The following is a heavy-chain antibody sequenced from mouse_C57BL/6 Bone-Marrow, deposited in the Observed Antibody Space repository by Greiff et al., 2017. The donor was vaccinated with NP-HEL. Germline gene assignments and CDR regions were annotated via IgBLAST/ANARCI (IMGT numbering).Heavy chain of an antibody. CDR3: ARDFPLDYYYGSSYVNY. J-gene: IGHJ2*01. V-gene: IGHV3-6*01. Sequence: EVKLMESGPGLVKPSQSLSLTCSVTGYSITSGYYWNWIRQFPGNKLEWMGYISYDGSNNYNPSLKNRISITRDTSKNQFFLKLNSVTTEDTATYYCARDFPLDYYYGSSYVNYWGQGTTLTVSS. CDR1: GYSITSGYY. CDR2: ISYDGSN. D-gene: IGHD1-1*01.